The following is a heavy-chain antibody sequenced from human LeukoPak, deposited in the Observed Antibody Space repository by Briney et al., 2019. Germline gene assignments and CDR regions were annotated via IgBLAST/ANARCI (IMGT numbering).Heavy chain of an antibody. V-gene: IGHV3-23*01. CDR3: AKSSFYDASGYYREYYFDS. Sequence: GGSLRLSCVPSGFSFSNYAMSWVRQAPGKGLEWVSSISGSGGSTHYVDSVKGRFTISRDKTKNTLYLQMNSLRAEDTAVYYCAKSSFYDASGYYREYYFDSWGQGTLVTVSS. CDR1: GFSFSNYA. D-gene: IGHD3-22*01. J-gene: IGHJ4*02. CDR2: ISGSGGST.